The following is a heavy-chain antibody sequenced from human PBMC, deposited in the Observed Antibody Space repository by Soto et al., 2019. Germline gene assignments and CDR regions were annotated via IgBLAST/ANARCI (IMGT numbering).Heavy chain of an antibody. V-gene: IGHV4-39*01. J-gene: IGHJ4*02. CDR2: IYYSGST. D-gene: IGHD3-3*01. CDR1: GGSISSSSYY. Sequence: QLQLQESGPGLVKPSETLSLTCTVSGGSISSSSYYWGWIRQPLGKGLEWIGSIYYSGSTYYNPSIKSRVTITADKPKNQFSLKLSSVTAADTAVYYCARSLDFCSGYYIGESDYWGQGTLVTVSS. CDR3: ARSLDFCSGYYIGESDY.